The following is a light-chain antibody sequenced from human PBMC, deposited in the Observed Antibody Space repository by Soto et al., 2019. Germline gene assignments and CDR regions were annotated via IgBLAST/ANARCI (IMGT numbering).Light chain of an antibody. Sequence: EIVLTQSPGTLSLSPGERATLSCRASQSVSSSYLAWYQQKPGQAPRLLINRTSNRATGIPDRFSGSGSGTDFTLTISRLEPEDFAVYWCQQYDSSPRTFGQGTKVDIK. V-gene: IGKV3-20*01. CDR1: QSVSSSY. CDR3: QQYDSSPRT. J-gene: IGKJ1*01. CDR2: RTS.